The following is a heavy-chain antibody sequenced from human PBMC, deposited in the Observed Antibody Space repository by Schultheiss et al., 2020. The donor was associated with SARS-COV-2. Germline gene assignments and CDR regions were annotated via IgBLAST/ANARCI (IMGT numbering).Heavy chain of an antibody. D-gene: IGHD6-13*01. J-gene: IGHJ5*02. CDR2: IYYSGST. Sequence: SETLSLTCTVSGGSISSGDYYWSWIRQPAGKGLEWIGYIYYSGSTKYNPSLKSRVTLSVDTSKNQFSLTLTSVTATDTAVYYCARRVVESAVINEYNWLDPWGQGTLVTVSS. CDR3: ARRVVESAVINEYNWLDP. CDR1: GGSISSGDYY. V-gene: IGHV4-61*10.